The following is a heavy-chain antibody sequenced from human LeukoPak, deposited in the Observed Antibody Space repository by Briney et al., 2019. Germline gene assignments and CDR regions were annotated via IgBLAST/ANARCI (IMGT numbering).Heavy chain of an antibody. D-gene: IGHD3-16*02. CDR3: ARDRYDYVWGSYRPHNWFDP. V-gene: IGHV3-48*01. Sequence: GGSLRLSCAASGFTFSSYSMNWVRQAPGKGLEWASYISSSSSTIYYADSVKGRFTISRDNAKNSLYLQMNSLRAEDTAVYYCARDRYDYVWGSYRPHNWFDPWGQGTLVTVSS. CDR2: ISSSSSTI. CDR1: GFTFSSYS. J-gene: IGHJ5*02.